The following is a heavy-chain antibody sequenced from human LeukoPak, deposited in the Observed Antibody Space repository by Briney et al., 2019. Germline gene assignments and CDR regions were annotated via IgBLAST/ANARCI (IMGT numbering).Heavy chain of an antibody. CDR1: LGSISSSSHY. Sequence: SETLSLTCTVSLGSISSSSHYCGWIRQPLGKWLEWLGCVYYSWSTYYNPSLKSRVTISVDTSKNQFSLKLSSVTAADTAVYYCARTDYYDSSGGGYYFDYWGQGTLVTVSS. V-gene: IGHV4-39*01. CDR3: ARTDYYDSSGGGYYFDY. D-gene: IGHD3-22*01. CDR2: VYYSWST. J-gene: IGHJ4*02.